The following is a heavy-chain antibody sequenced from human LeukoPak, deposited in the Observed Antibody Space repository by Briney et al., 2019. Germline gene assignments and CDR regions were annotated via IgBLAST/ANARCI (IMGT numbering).Heavy chain of an antibody. D-gene: IGHD1-26*01. CDR1: GGSISSSSYY. CDR3: ASRPTVGARAPHYFDY. CDR2: IYYSGST. V-gene: IGHV4-39*01. J-gene: IGHJ4*02. Sequence: ASETLSLTCTVSGGSISSSSYYWGWIRQPPGKGLEWIGSIYYSGSTYYNPSLKSRVTISVDTSKNQFSLKLSSVTAADTAVYYCASRPTVGARAPHYFDYWGQGTLVTVSS.